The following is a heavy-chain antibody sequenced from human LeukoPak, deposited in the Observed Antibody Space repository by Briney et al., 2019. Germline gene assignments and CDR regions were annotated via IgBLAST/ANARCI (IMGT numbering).Heavy chain of an antibody. J-gene: IGHJ5*02. CDR1: SGSINTPNYY. V-gene: IGHV4-39*07. D-gene: IGHD6-13*01. CDR2: IYHSGST. CDR3: ARMFRSSWYINWFDP. Sequence: PSETLSLTCTVSSGSINTPNYYWGWVRLPPGKALEWIGSIYHSGSTSYNPSLRSRLTISVDTSKNQFSLKLNFVTAADTAMYYCARMFRSSWYINWFDPWGQGTLVTVSS.